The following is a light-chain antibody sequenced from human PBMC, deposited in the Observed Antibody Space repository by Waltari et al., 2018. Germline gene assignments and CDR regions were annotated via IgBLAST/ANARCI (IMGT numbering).Light chain of an antibody. V-gene: IGKV3D-15*01. J-gene: IGKJ1*01. CDR2: YAS. CDR1: QSVGST. CDR3: QKYNDWPWT. Sequence: ETVMMQSPATLSLSPGERATLSCRASQSVGSTLAWYQQKPGQAPRLLIYYASSRATCIPDRFSGSGSGTEFTLTISSLDPEDVGVYYCQKYNDWPWTFGQGTKVEIK.